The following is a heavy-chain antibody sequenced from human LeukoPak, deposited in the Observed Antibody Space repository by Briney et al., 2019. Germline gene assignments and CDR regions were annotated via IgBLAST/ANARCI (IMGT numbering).Heavy chain of an antibody. CDR3: ARDHTAGDAFDI. D-gene: IGHD6-13*01. Sequence: TGGSLRLSCAASGFTFDDYGMSWVRQAPGKGLERVSGINWNGGSTGYADSVKGRFTISRDNAKNSLYLQMNSLRAEDTALYHCARDHTAGDAFDIWGQGTMVTVSS. V-gene: IGHV3-20*01. J-gene: IGHJ3*02. CDR1: GFTFDDYG. CDR2: INWNGGST.